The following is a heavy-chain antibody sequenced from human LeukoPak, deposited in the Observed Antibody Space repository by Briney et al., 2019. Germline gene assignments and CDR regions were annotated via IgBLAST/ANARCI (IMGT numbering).Heavy chain of an antibody. D-gene: IGHD3-3*01. Sequence: GGSLRLSCAASGFTFSSYAMSWVRQAPGKGLEWVSAISGSGGSTYYADSVKGRFTISRDNSKNTLYLQMNSLSAEDTAVYYCAKDSRLEYYDFWSGYSAFDYWGQGTLVAVSS. J-gene: IGHJ4*02. CDR1: GFTFSSYA. CDR2: ISGSGGST. CDR3: AKDSRLEYYDFWSGYSAFDY. V-gene: IGHV3-23*01.